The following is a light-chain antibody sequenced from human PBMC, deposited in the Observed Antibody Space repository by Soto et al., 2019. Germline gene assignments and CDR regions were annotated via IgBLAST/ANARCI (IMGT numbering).Light chain of an antibody. CDR1: SSDVGGYNY. Sequence: QSALTQPPSASGSPGQSVTISCIGTSSDVGGYNYVSWYQQHPGKAPKLMIYEVSKRPSGVPDRFSGSKSGNTASLTVSGLQAEDEADYYCSSYAGSSYVFGTGTKVTVL. CDR3: SSYAGSSYV. V-gene: IGLV2-8*01. CDR2: EVS. J-gene: IGLJ1*01.